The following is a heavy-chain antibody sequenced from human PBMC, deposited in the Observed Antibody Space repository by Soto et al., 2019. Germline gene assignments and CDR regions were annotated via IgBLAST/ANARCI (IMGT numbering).Heavy chain of an antibody. CDR1: GFTFEAYT. Sequence: EVQLLQSGGGSVQRGGYLRLSCVGSGFTFEAYTMAWFRHAPGKGLEWVSDIKGAGPDIYYADSVKGRFTISRDISRKTLYLEMNSLRVDDSGKYFCAKSGPQTGQVTAKMPYDYWGQGALVSVSS. CDR3: AKSGPQTGQVTAKMPYDY. V-gene: IGHV3-23*01. J-gene: IGHJ4*02. D-gene: IGHD2-21*02. CDR2: IKGAGPDI.